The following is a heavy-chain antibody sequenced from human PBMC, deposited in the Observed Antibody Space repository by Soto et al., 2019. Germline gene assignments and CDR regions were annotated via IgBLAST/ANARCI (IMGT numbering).Heavy chain of an antibody. D-gene: IGHD1-7*01. V-gene: IGHV1-18*01. Sequence: QVQLVQSGAEVKKPGASVKVSCKASGYTFTSYGISWVRQAPGQGLEWRGWISAYNGNTNYAQKLQGRVTMSTDTSTSKAYMELSSLRSDHTAVYYCARATPLITGTTSDWFDPWGQGTLLTVSS. CDR3: ARATPLITGTTSDWFDP. J-gene: IGHJ5*02. CDR1: GYTFTSYG. CDR2: ISAYNGNT.